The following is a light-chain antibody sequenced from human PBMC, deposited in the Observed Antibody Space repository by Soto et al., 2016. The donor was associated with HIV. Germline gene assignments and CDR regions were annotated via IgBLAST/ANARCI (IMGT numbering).Light chain of an antibody. V-gene: IGLV3-1*01. J-gene: IGLJ1*01. Sequence: SYELTQPPSVSVSPGQTATISCSGDKLGDKFVSWYQQRPGQSPLLVIFQDTKRPSGIPERFSGSISGNTATLTLSETQAMDEGDYYCQAWDSCTASFGTGTQVTVL. CDR3: QAWDSCTAS. CDR1: KLGDKF. CDR2: QDT.